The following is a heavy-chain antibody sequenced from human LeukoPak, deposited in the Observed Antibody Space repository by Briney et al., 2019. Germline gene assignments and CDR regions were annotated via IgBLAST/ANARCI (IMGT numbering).Heavy chain of an antibody. CDR1: GGSITSSRHY. D-gene: IGHD6-13*01. CDR3: ARRNSSSLNWFDP. Sequence: SSETLSLTCTVSGGSITSSRHYWGWIRQPPGKGLEWVGSVFYSGNAYYNPSLKSRVTISVDTSKNQFSLRLNSVTATDTAVYYCARRNSSSLNWFDPWGQGTLVTVSS. J-gene: IGHJ5*02. CDR2: VFYSGNA. V-gene: IGHV4-39*01.